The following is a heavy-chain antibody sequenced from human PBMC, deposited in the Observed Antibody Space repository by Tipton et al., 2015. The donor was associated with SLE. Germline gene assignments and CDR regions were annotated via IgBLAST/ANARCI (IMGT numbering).Heavy chain of an antibody. Sequence: LRLSCAVHGVSFGGYYWTWIRQPPGKGLEWIGEINHDGSTNYNPSLKSRVTISLDTSKNQFSLKVNSVTAADTAVYYCARRGWVDAFDIWGQGTMVIVSS. CDR1: GVSFGGYY. J-gene: IGHJ3*02. CDR2: INHDGST. CDR3: ARRGWVDAFDI. V-gene: IGHV4-34*01. D-gene: IGHD6-19*01.